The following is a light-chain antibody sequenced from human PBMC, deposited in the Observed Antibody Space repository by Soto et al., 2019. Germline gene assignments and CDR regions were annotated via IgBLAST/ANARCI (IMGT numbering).Light chain of an antibody. Sequence: VMTQSLGTLTLSPGVRATLSCRAIQSVSSSYLALYQQKPAQAPRLLIYGASSRATSIPDRFSGSGSGTDFTLTISILEPEDFAVYYCQQRSNWPTFGPGTKVDIK. CDR1: QSVSSSY. CDR3: QQRSNWPT. CDR2: GAS. J-gene: IGKJ3*01. V-gene: IGKV3D-20*02.